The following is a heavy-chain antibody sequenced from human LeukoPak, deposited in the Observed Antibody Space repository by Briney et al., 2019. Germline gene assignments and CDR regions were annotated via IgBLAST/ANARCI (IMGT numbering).Heavy chain of an antibody. Sequence: ASVKVSCKASGYTFTSYDINWVRQAPGQGLEWMGWINPDSGDTNYAHNFHGRVTMTREASIGTVYMDLSRLTSDDTAVYYCARGYTPAYCSGAACGGWAAVSIWGQGTMVTVSS. CDR1: GYTFTSYD. CDR2: INPDSGDT. CDR3: ARGYTPAYCSGAACGGWAAVSI. V-gene: IGHV1-2*02. J-gene: IGHJ3*02. D-gene: IGHD2-15*01.